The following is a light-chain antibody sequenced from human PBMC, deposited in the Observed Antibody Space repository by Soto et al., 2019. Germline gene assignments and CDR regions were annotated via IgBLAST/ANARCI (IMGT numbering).Light chain of an antibody. CDR3: SSYTSGSTLYV. V-gene: IGLV2-14*03. CDR2: DVS. CDR1: SSDVGGYDF. J-gene: IGLJ1*01. Sequence: QSALTRPASVSGSPGQSITISCTGTSSDVGGYDFVSWYQHHPGKAPKLMIYDVSNRPSGISNRFSASKSGNTASLTISGLQAEDEADYYCSSYTSGSTLYVFGTGTKLTVL.